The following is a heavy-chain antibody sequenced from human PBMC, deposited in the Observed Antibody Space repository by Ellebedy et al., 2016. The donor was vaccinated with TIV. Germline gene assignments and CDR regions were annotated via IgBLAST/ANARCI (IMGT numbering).Heavy chain of an antibody. CDR3: VSHGSMGY. D-gene: IGHD5-24*01. CDR1: GFTFSTYA. CDR2: ITDSADAT. Sequence: GGSLRLSXAASGFTFSTYAMSWVRQAPGKGLEWVSSITDSADATYYAESVRGRFTISRDNSKNTLYLQMNSLRAEDTAVYYCVSHGSMGYWGQGTLVTVSS. J-gene: IGHJ4*02. V-gene: IGHV3-23*01.